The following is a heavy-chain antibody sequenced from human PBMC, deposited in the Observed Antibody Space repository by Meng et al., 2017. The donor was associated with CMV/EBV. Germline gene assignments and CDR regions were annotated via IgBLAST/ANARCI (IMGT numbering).Heavy chain of an antibody. CDR1: GFTFSSYW. J-gene: IGHJ4*02. V-gene: IGHV3-7*01. Sequence: GESLKISCSASGFTFSSYWMTWVRQAPGKGPDWVANIKRDGSEKYYVDSVKGRFTISRDNAKNSVYLQMNSLRAEDTAVYYCARGYMGARWGDFDYWGQGTLVTVSS. CDR3: ARGYMGARWGDFDY. CDR2: IKRDGSEK. D-gene: IGHD1-1*01.